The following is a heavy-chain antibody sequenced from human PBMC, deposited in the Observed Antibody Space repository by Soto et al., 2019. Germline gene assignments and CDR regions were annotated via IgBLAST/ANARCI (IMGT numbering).Heavy chain of an antibody. J-gene: IGHJ5*02. CDR3: AKDRTQPAYYYDTSGLAH. D-gene: IGHD3-22*01. Sequence: GGSLRLSCATSGFTFSSYGMHWVRQAPGRGLEWVAGISYDGRSKDLLDSVRGRFTISRDNSENILYLQMNSLRVEDTAVYYCAKDRTQPAYYYDTSGLAHWGQGTLVTVSS. CDR1: GFTFSSYG. V-gene: IGHV3-30*18. CDR2: ISYDGRSK.